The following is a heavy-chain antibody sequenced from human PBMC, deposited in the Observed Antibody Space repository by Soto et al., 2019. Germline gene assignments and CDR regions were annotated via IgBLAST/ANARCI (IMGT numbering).Heavy chain of an antibody. V-gene: IGHV4-39*01. J-gene: IGHJ3*02. Sequence: SETLSLTCTVSGGSISSSSYYWGWIRQPPGKGLEWIGSIYYSGSTYYNPSLKSRVTISVDTSKNQFSLKLSSVTAADTAVYYCARQLINWALRDSGYDGGAFDIWGQGTMVTVSS. D-gene: IGHD5-12*01. CDR3: ARQLINWALRDSGYDGGAFDI. CDR1: GGSISSSSYY. CDR2: IYYSGST.